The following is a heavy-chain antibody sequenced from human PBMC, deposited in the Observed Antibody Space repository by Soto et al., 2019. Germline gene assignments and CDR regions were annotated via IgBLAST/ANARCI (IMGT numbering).Heavy chain of an antibody. J-gene: IGHJ6*04. Sequence: GGSLRLSCAASGFTFSSYSMNWVRQAPGKGLEWVSSISSSSSYIYYADSVKGRFTISRDNAKNSLYLQMNSLRAEDTAVYYCARDLNLDILLWFGELLPMDVWGKGTTVTVSS. CDR2: ISSSSSYI. CDR3: ARDLNLDILLWFGELLPMDV. CDR1: GFTFSSYS. V-gene: IGHV3-21*01. D-gene: IGHD3-10*01.